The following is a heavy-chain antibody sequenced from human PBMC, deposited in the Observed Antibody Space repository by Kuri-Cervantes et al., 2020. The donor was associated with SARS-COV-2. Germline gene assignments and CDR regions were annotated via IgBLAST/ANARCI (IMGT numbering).Heavy chain of an antibody. V-gene: IGHV1-18*04. CDR2: ISAYNGNT. CDR1: GYTFTSYG. Sequence: ASVKVSCKASGYTFTSYGISWVRQAPGQGLEWMGWISAYNGNTNYAQKLQGRVTMTTDTSTSTAYMELRSLRSDDTAVYYCARSIVVVPAANPGSTAYYYYYGMDVWGQGTTVTGSS. J-gene: IGHJ6*02. D-gene: IGHD2-2*01. CDR3: ARSIVVVPAANPGSTAYYYYYGMDV.